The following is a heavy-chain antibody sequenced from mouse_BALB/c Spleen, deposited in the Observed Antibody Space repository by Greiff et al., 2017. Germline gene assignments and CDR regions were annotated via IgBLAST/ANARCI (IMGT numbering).Heavy chain of an antibody. V-gene: IGHV5-4*02. CDR1: GFTFSDYY. CDR2: ISDGGSYT. CDR3: ASYGNHGAY. D-gene: IGHD2-10*02. J-gene: IGHJ3*01. Sequence: DVMLVESGGGLVKPGGSLKLSCAASGFTFSDYYMYWVRQTPEKRLEWVATISDGGSYTYYPDSVKGRFTISRDNAKNNLYLQMSSLKSEDTAMYYCASYGNHGAYWGQGTLVTVSA.